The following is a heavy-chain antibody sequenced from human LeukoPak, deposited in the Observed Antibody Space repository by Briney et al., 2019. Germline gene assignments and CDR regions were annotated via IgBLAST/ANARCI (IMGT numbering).Heavy chain of an antibody. Sequence: GGSLRPSCAASGFTFSNAWMSWVRQAPGKGLEWVGRIKSKTDGGTTDYAAPVKGRFTISRDDSKNTLYLQMNSLKTEDTAVYYCTTSFPGTTFTLGWGQGTLVTVSS. CDR2: IKSKTDGGTT. D-gene: IGHD1-7*01. J-gene: IGHJ4*02. CDR1: GFTFSNAW. CDR3: TTSFPGTTFTLG. V-gene: IGHV3-15*01.